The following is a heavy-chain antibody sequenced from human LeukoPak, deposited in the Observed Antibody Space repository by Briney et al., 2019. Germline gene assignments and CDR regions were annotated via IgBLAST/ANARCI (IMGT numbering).Heavy chain of an antibody. Sequence: GESLKISCKGSGYSFTSYWISWVRQMPGKGLEWTGRIDPSDSYTNYSPSFQGHVTISADKSISTAYLQWSSLKASDTAMYYCAASTSSGSDYWGQGTLVTVSS. CDR1: GYSFTSYW. J-gene: IGHJ4*02. CDR3: AASTSSGSDY. V-gene: IGHV5-10-1*01. D-gene: IGHD3-10*01. CDR2: IDPSDSYT.